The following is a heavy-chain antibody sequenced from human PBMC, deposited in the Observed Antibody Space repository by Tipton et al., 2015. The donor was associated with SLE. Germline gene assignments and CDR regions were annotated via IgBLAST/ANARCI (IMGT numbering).Heavy chain of an antibody. CDR3: ASYCTGGVCWGFQH. J-gene: IGHJ1*01. CDR2: IYYSGST. V-gene: IGHV4-59*12. CDR1: GGSISSYY. D-gene: IGHD2-8*02. Sequence: GLVKPSETLSLTCTVAGGSISSYYWSWIRQPTGKGLEWIGYIYYSGSTNYNPSLKSRVTISVGKYKNKFSLKLSSVTAADTAVYYGASYCTGGVCWGFQHWGQGTLVTVSS.